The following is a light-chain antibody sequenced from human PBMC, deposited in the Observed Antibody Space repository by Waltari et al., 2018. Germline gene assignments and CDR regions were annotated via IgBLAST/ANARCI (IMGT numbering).Light chain of an antibody. Sequence: DIVMTQSPDSLAVSLGGRATINCKPSQSVLYSSNNKNYLAWYQQKPGQPPKLLIYWASTRESGVPDRFSGSGSGTDFTLTTSSLQAEDVAVYYCQQYYSTPLTFGGGTKVEIK. J-gene: IGKJ4*01. CDR1: QSVLYSSNNKNY. V-gene: IGKV4-1*01. CDR2: WAS. CDR3: QQYYSTPLT.